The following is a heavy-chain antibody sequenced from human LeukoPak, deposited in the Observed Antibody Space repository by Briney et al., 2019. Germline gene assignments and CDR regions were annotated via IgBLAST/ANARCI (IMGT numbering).Heavy chain of an antibody. CDR2: INHSGST. Sequence: SETLSLTCAVCGGSFSGYYWSWIRQPPGKGLEWIGEINHSGSTNYNPSLKSRVTISVDTSKNQFSLKLSSVTAADTAVYYCARGGVHDYGVDYWGQGTLVTVSS. CDR1: GGSFSGYY. J-gene: IGHJ4*02. D-gene: IGHD4-17*01. CDR3: ARGGVHDYGVDY. V-gene: IGHV4-34*01.